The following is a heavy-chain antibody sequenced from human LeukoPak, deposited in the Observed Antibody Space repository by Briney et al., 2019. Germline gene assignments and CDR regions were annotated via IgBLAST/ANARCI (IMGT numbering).Heavy chain of an antibody. D-gene: IGHD3-3*01. CDR2: IKQDGSEK. CDR3: ARLSVYYDFWSGEIEPP. CDR1: GFTFSSYW. Sequence: GGSLRLSCAASGFTFSSYWMSWVRQAPGKGLEWVANIKQDGSEKYYVDSVKGRFTISRDNAKNSLYLQMSSLRAEDTAVYYCARLSVYYDFWSGEIEPPWGQGTLVTVSS. V-gene: IGHV3-7*01. J-gene: IGHJ5*02.